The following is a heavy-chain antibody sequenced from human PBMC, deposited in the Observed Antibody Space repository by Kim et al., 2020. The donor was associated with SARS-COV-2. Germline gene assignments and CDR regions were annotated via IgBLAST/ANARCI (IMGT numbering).Heavy chain of an antibody. V-gene: IGHV3-30*18. Sequence: GGSLRLSCAASGFTFSSYGMHWVRQAPGKGLEWVAVISYDGSNKYYADSVKGRFTISRDNSKNTLYLQMNSLRAEDTAVYYCAKSHGRGVILTWDQLSYYGMDGWGQGTTVTVSS. CDR2: ISYDGSNK. CDR1: GFTFSSYG. J-gene: IGHJ6*02. D-gene: IGHD3-10*01. CDR3: AKSHGRGVILTWDQLSYYGMDG.